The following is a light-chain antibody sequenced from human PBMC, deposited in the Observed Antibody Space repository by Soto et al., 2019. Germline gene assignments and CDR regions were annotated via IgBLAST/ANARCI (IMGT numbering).Light chain of an antibody. Sequence: EVVMTQSPATLSVSPGERATLSCRASHSVSSSLAWYQQKPGQAPRLLISGASTRAAGIPARFSGSGSGTEFTLTISSLQSEDFAVYYCQQYAVWPPQTFGQGTKVDIK. CDR1: HSVSSS. CDR2: GAS. J-gene: IGKJ1*01. CDR3: QQYAVWPPQT. V-gene: IGKV3-15*01.